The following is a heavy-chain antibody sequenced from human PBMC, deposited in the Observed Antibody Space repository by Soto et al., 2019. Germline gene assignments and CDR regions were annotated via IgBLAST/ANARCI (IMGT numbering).Heavy chain of an antibody. CDR1: RYTFTSYG. CDR2: ISAYNGNT. V-gene: IGHV1-18*01. J-gene: IGHJ4*02. CDR3: ARDSPPVDY. Sequence: ASVKVSSKDPRYTFTSYGMSWVRQAPGQGIEWMGWISAYNGNTNYAQKLQGRVTMTTDTSTSTAYMELRRLRSDDTAVYYCARDSPPVDYWGQGTLVTVS.